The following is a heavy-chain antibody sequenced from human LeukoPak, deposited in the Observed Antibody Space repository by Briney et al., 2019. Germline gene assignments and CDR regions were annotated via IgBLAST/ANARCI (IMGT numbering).Heavy chain of an antibody. J-gene: IGHJ4*02. V-gene: IGHV3-23*01. CDR3: AKDTFYGSGSYYPLYYFDY. D-gene: IGHD3-10*01. Sequence: GGSLRLSCAASGFTLTSYAMSWVRQAPGKGLEWVSAISVSGGSTYYADSVKGWFTISRDNSKNTLYLQMNSLRAEDTAVYYCAKDTFYGSGSYYPLYYFDYWGQGTLVTVSS. CDR2: ISVSGGST. CDR1: GFTLTSYA.